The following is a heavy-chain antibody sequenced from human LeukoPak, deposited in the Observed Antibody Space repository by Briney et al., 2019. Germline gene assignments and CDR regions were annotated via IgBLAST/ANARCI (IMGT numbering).Heavy chain of an antibody. CDR3: ASYSYYYDSSGYLDY. D-gene: IGHD3-22*01. Sequence: SETLSLTCTVSGDSISSGDSYWSWIRQPPGKGLEWIGSIYYSGSTYYNPSLKSRLTISVDTSKNQFSLKLSSVTAADTAVYYCASYSYYYDSSGYLDYWGQGTLVTVSS. V-gene: IGHV4-30-4*01. J-gene: IGHJ4*02. CDR1: GDSISSGDSY. CDR2: IYYSGST.